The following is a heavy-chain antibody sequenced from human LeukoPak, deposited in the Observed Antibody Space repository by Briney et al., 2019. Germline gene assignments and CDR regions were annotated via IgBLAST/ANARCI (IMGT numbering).Heavy chain of an antibody. CDR1: GYTFTSYG. D-gene: IGHD5-12*01. V-gene: IGHV1-18*01. CDR3: ARDRLDIVTTIIFDY. CDR2: ISAYDGNT. J-gene: IGHJ4*02. Sequence: GAAVKVSCKASGYTFTSYGIGWVRQAPGQGLEWMGWISAYDGNTDYAQNLHGRVTMTTDTSTSTAYMELRSLRSDDTAVYYCARDRLDIVTTIIFDYWGQGTLVTVSS.